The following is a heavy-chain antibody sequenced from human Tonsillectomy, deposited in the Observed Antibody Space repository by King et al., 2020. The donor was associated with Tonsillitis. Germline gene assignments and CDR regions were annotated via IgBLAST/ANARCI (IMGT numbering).Heavy chain of an antibody. CDR3: AKGEVGTAVDYFDY. CDR2: IRYDGSEK. D-gene: IGHD1-26*01. J-gene: IGHJ4*02. V-gene: IGHV3-30*02. Sequence: VQLVESGGGVVQPGGSLRLSCAASGFTFTNYGIHWVRQAPGKGLEWVAFIRYDGSEKYYADSVKGRFTVSRDNSKNTLFLQINSLSAEDTALYYCAKGEVGTAVDYFDYWGQGTLVTGPS. CDR1: GFTFTNYG.